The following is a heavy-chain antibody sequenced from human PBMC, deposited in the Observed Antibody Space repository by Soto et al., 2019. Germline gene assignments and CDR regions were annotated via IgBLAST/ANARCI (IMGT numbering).Heavy chain of an antibody. CDR3: AGDPDSHYNDSHASSYP. CDR1: GGTFSTYT. CDR2: IIPIIGII. J-gene: IGHJ5*02. Sequence: SVKVSCKASGGTFSTYTITWVRQAPGQGLEWMGRIIPIIGIINYAQKFQGRVTISADKFTGTAYMELTGLRSDDTAVYYCAGDPDSHYNDSHASSYPWGQGTLVTVPQ. D-gene: IGHD4-4*01. V-gene: IGHV1-69*04.